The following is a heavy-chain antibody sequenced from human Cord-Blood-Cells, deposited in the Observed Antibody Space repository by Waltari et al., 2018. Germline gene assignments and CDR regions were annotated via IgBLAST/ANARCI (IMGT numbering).Heavy chain of an antibody. CDR2: LYHSGST. J-gene: IGHJ2*01. CDR1: GYSTSSGYY. CDR3: ARGGITIFGVVIFDWYFDL. Sequence: QVQLQESGPGLVKPSETLSLTCAVPGYSTSSGYYWGWIRQPPGKGLEWSESLYHSGSTYYNPSLKSRVTISVDTSKKQFSLKLSSVTAADTAVYYCARGGITIFGVVIFDWYFDLWGRGTLVTVSS. D-gene: IGHD3-3*01. V-gene: IGHV4-38-2*01.